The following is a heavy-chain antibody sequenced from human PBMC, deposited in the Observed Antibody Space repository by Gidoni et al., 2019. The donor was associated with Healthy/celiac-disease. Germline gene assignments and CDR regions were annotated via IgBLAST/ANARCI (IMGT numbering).Heavy chain of an antibody. J-gene: IGHJ4*02. CDR2: ICSNDEK. CDR1: GFPLTNARMG. V-gene: IGHV2-26*01. Sequence: QGTLKESGPVLVKPTATLTLTCTVSGFPLTNARMGVSWIRQPPGKALEWLAHICSNDEKSYSTSLKSRLTISKDTSKSQVVLTMTNMDPVDTATYYCARIPGYSNFEWIDYWGQGTLVTVSS. CDR3: ARIPGYSNFEWIDY. D-gene: IGHD4-4*01.